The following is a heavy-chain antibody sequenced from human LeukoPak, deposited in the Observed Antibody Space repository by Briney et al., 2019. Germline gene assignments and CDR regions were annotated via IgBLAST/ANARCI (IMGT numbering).Heavy chain of an antibody. Sequence: PSETLSLTCAVYGGSFSGYYWSWIRQPPGKGLEWIGEINHSGSTNYNPSLKSRVTISVDTSKNQFSLKLSSVTAADTAVYYCARARRLLLAVLDYWGQGTLVTASS. CDR2: INHSGST. CDR3: ARARRLLLAVLDY. V-gene: IGHV4-34*01. CDR1: GGSFSGYY. D-gene: IGHD3-22*01. J-gene: IGHJ4*02.